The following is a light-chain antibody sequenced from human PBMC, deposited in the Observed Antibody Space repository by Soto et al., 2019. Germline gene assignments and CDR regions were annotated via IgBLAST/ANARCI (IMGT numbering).Light chain of an antibody. V-gene: IGLV1-51*01. CDR1: SSNIGNNY. J-gene: IGLJ2*01. CDR2: DNN. Sequence: QSALTQPPSVSAAPGQTVTISCSGSSSNIGNNYVSWYQQLPGTAPKLPIYDNNKRPSGIPDRFSGSKSGTSATLGITGLQTGDEADYYCGTWDSSLSAGVFGGGTKLTVL. CDR3: GTWDSSLSAGV.